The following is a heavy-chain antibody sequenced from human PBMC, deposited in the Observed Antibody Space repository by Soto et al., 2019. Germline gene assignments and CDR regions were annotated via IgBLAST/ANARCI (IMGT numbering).Heavy chain of an antibody. CDR2: IWYEGSNK. CDR3: ARALITMVRGVKSAWFDP. D-gene: IGHD3-10*01. V-gene: IGHV3-33*01. J-gene: IGHJ5*02. Sequence: QVQLVESGGGVVQPGRSLRLSCAASGFTFSSYGMHWVRQAPGKGLEWVAVIWYEGSNKYYADSVKGRFTISRDNSKNTLYLQMNSLRAEDTAVYYCARALITMVRGVKSAWFDPWGQGTLVTVSS. CDR1: GFTFSSYG.